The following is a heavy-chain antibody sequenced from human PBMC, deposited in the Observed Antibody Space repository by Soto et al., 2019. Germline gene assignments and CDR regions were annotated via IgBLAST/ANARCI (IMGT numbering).Heavy chain of an antibody. V-gene: IGHV4-59*08. CDR2: IYYSGST. Sequence: SETLSLTCTVSGGPISSYYWSWIRQPPGKGLEWIGYIYYSGSTNYNPSLKSRVTISVDTSKNQFSLKLSSVTAADTAVYYCGSLGRSEDYLDHYYLAIWEKETTV. CDR3: GSLGRSEDYLDHYYLAI. D-gene: IGHD1-26*01. CDR1: GGPISSYY. J-gene: IGHJ6*01.